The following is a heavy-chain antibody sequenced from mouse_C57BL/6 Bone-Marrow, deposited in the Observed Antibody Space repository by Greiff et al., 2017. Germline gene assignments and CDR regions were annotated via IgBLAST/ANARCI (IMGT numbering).Heavy chain of an antibody. CDR3: ARRGSFPVVAPYAMDY. Sequence: QVQLQQPGAELVRPGTSVKLSCKASGYTFTSYWMHWVKQRPGQGLEWIGVIDPSDSYTNYNQKFKGKATLTVDTSSSTAYMQLSSLTSEDSAVYYCARRGSFPVVAPYAMDYWGQGTSVTVSS. CDR1: GYTFTSYW. J-gene: IGHJ4*01. V-gene: IGHV1-59*01. CDR2: IDPSDSYT. D-gene: IGHD1-1*01.